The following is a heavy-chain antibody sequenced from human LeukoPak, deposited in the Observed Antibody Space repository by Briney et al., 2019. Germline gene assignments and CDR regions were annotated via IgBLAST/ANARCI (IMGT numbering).Heavy chain of an antibody. Sequence: GGSLRLPCAASGFTFSSRKMHWVRQAPGKGLEWVAVISYDGSIEYYVDSVKGRFTISRDNSKNTLFLQMNSLRAEDTAVYYCAKAGDGYNELNYWGQGTRVTVSS. CDR2: ISYDGSIE. D-gene: IGHD5-24*01. J-gene: IGHJ4*02. V-gene: IGHV3-30*18. CDR1: GFTFSSRK. CDR3: AKAGDGYNELNY.